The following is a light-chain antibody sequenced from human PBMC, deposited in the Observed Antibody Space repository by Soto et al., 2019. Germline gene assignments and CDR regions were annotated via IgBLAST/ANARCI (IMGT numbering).Light chain of an antibody. J-gene: IGKJ4*01. CDR2: AAS. Sequence: DIQMTQSPSSLSASVGDRVTITCRASQDISNFLAWYQHKPGKVPKLLIYAASTLQSGVPSRFSGSGSGTDFTLTISSLQPEDVATYYCQQYKSAPSLTLGGGTKVEIK. CDR1: QDISNF. V-gene: IGKV1-27*01. CDR3: QQYKSAPSLT.